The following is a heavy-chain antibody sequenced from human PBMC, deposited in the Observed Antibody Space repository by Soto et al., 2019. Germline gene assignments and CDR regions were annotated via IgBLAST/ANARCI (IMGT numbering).Heavy chain of an antibody. CDR3: ARGSEPAYSSWYVNGDF. CDR1: GYTFTSYA. CDR2: INAGNGNT. Sequence: PSVKVSCKASGYTFTSYAIHWVRQAPGQRLEWMGWINAGNGNTKYSEKFQGRVTITRDTSATTAYLDVSSLRFEDTAVYYCARGSEPAYSSWYVNGDFWGQGTLVTVSS. D-gene: IGHD6-13*01. J-gene: IGHJ4*02. V-gene: IGHV1-3*01.